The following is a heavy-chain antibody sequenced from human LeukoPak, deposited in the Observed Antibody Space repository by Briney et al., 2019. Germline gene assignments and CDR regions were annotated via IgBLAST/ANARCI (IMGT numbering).Heavy chain of an antibody. CDR1: GFAFDTYW. Sequence: PGGSLRLSCVASGFAFDTYWMTWVRQAQGKGLEWVANIKQYGSETYYVDSVKGRFTISRDNAKNSLYLQMNSLRAEDTAVYFCARGKVFDIWGQGTMVTVSS. V-gene: IGHV3-7*01. CDR3: ARGKVFDI. CDR2: IKQYGSET. J-gene: IGHJ3*02.